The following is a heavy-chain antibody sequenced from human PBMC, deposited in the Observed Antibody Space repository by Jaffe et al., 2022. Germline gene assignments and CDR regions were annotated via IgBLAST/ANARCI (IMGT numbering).Heavy chain of an antibody. J-gene: IGHJ4*02. CDR3: AKKEYNWDYLDY. D-gene: IGHD1-20*01. CDR1: GFSFNTYG. Sequence: QVQLVESGGGVVQPGGSLRLSCAASGFSFNTYGMHWVRQAPGKGLEWVAFIHSDASNTYYGDSVRGRFTISRDNSNSTLYLQMNSLRPDDTAVYYCAKKEYNWDYLDYWGQGALVTVSS. CDR2: IHSDASNT. V-gene: IGHV3-30*02.